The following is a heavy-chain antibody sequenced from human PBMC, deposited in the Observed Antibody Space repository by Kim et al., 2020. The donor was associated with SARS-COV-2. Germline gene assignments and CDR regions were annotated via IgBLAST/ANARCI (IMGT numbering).Heavy chain of an antibody. CDR1: GFTFANYA. CDR2: FSGSGGTT. J-gene: IGHJ4*02. D-gene: IGHD3-10*01. CDR3: AKVRVQLWFYDVDY. V-gene: IGHV3-23*01. Sequence: GGSLRLSCTASGFTFANYAMNWVRQAPGQGLEWVSAFSGSGGTTYYADSVKGRFTISRANSKNTLYLQMDSLRAEDTAVYYCAKVRVQLWFYDVDYWGQGTLVTVSS.